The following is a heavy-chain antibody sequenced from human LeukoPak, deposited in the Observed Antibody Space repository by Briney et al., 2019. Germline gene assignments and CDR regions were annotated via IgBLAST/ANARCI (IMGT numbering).Heavy chain of an antibody. V-gene: IGHV3-48*04. D-gene: IGHD3-10*02. J-gene: IGHJ6*04. CDR1: GFTFSSYS. CDR3: AELGITMIGGV. CDR2: ISSSGSTI. Sequence: GGSLRLSCAASGFTFSSYSMNWARQAPGKGLEWVSYISSSGSTIYYADSVKGRFTISRDNAKNSLYLQMNSLRAENTAVYYCAELGITMIGGVWGKGTTVTISS.